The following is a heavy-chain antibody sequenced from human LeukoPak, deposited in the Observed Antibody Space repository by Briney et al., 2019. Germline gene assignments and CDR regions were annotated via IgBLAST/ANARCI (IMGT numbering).Heavy chain of an antibody. CDR2: INPSDGTT. CDR1: GYTFTGYY. CDR3: AKDSGDSSGWPY. Sequence: VASVKVSCKASGYTFTGYYIHWVRQAPGQGLEWMGIINPSDGTTSYAQKFRGRVTLTRDTSTSTVYMELSSLRSEDTAVYYCAKDSGDSSGWPYWGQGTLITVSS. V-gene: IGHV1-46*01. J-gene: IGHJ4*02. D-gene: IGHD6-19*01.